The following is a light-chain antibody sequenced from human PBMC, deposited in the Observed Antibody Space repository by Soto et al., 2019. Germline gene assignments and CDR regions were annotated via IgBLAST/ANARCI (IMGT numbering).Light chain of an antibody. CDR3: QQRSNWPT. CDR1: QSVSSY. Sequence: EIVLTQSPATLSLSPGERATLSCRASQSVSSYLAWCQQKPGQAPRLLIYDASNRATGIPARFSGSGSGTDFTLTISSLEPEDFAVYYCQQRSNWPTFGGGT. V-gene: IGKV3-11*01. CDR2: DAS. J-gene: IGKJ4*01.